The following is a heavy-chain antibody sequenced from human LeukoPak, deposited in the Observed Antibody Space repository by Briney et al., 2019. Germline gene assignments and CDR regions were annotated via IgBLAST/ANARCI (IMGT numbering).Heavy chain of an antibody. V-gene: IGHV1-2*02. D-gene: IGHD1-26*01. CDR3: ARLSGSYYSAFDI. CDR1: GYTFTGYY. Sequence: GASVKVSCKASGYTFTGYYMLWVRQAPGQGLEWMGWINPNSGGTNYAQKFQGRVTMTRDKSINTAYLQWSSLKASDTAMYYCARLSGSYYSAFDIWGQGTMVTVSS. CDR2: INPNSGGT. J-gene: IGHJ3*02.